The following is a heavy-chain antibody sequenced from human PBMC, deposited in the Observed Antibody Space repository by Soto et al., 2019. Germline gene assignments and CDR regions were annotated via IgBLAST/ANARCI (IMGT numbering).Heavy chain of an antibody. CDR1: GFRFSSYA. J-gene: IGHJ4*02. CDR3: ARDRRFGNVYNLGFDS. CDR2: ISFDGSTK. D-gene: IGHD7-27*01. Sequence: QVQLVESGGGVVQPGRSLRLSCAASGFRFSSYAMHWVRQAPGKGLEWVAFISFDGSTKSYADSVKDRFTVSRDNSENTLEVQRNSLRPEDTAIYYCARDRRFGNVYNLGFDSWGQGTLVTVSS. V-gene: IGHV3-30-3*01.